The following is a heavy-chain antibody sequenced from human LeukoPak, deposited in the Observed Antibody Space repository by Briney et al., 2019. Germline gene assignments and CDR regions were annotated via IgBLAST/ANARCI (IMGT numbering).Heavy chain of an antibody. CDR1: GFSLSTSGVG. CDR2: IYWNDDK. Sequence: SGPALVNPTQTLTLTCTFSGFSLSTSGVGVGWIRQPPGKALEWLALIYWNDDKRYSPSLKSRLTITKDTSKNQVVLTMTNMDSVDTATYYCAHSLSVLAAIPDYFYYWVQGTLVTVSS. D-gene: IGHD2-2*02. V-gene: IGHV2-5*01. J-gene: IGHJ4*02. CDR3: AHSLSVLAAIPDYFYY.